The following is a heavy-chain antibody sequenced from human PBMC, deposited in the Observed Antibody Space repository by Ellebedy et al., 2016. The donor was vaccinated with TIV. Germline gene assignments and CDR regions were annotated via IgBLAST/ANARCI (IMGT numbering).Heavy chain of an antibody. V-gene: IGHV3-7*01. D-gene: IGHD4-17*01. J-gene: IGHJ3*02. Sequence: GESLKISCAASGFTFNTYWMTWVRQAPGKGLEWVANINQDGSQKYYVDSVKGRFIVSRDNAKNSLYLQMYSPRDDDTAVYYCATDGSYGDYLSPRHAFAIWGLGTTVTVSS. CDR2: INQDGSQK. CDR1: GFTFNTYW. CDR3: ATDGSYGDYLSPRHAFAI.